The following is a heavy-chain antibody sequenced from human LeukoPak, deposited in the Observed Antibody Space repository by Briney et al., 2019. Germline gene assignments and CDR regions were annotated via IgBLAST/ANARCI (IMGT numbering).Heavy chain of an antibody. CDR3: ARMDLVVAGMGDY. V-gene: IGHV5-51*01. D-gene: IGHD6-19*01. Sequence: GESLKISCKGSGYSFTSYWIGWVRQMPGKGLEWMGIIYPGDSATRYSPSFQGQVTISADKSISIAYLQWSSLKASDTAMYYCARMDLVVAGMGDYWGQGTLVTVSS. CDR1: GYSFTSYW. J-gene: IGHJ4*02. CDR2: IYPGDSAT.